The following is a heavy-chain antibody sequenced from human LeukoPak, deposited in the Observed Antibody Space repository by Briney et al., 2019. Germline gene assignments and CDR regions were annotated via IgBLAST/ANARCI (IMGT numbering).Heavy chain of an antibody. J-gene: IGHJ4*02. V-gene: IGHV5-51*01. CDR3: ARGMTAFDY. Sequence: HGESLKISCKGSGYSFTNYWIAWVRQTPGKGLEWMGIIYPGDSDTRYSPSFQGQVTISADKSFSTAYLQWSSLKASDTAIYYCARGMTAFDYWAQGTLVPVFS. D-gene: IGHD1-14*01. CDR2: IYPGDSDT. CDR1: GYSFTNYW.